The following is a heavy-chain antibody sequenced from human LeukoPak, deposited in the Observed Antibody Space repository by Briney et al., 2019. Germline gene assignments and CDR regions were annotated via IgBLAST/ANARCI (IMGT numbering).Heavy chain of an antibody. D-gene: IGHD3-16*01. CDR1: GYKFTDEY. CDR3: APTAEAYTSWWKV. Sequence: ASVKVSCKASGYKFTDEYMHWVRQAPGQGLAFMGWINPDSGFTNYAQKFKGRVTMTRDTSISTAYLEVRSLTSDDTAVYYCAPTAEAYTSWWKVWGQGTLVTVSS. V-gene: IGHV1-2*02. J-gene: IGHJ4*02. CDR2: INPDSGFT.